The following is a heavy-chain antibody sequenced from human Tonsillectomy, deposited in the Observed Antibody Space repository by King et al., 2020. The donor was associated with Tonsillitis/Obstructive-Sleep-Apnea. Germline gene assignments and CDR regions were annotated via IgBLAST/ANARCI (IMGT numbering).Heavy chain of an antibody. J-gene: IGHJ6*02. Sequence: VQLVESGGGLVKPGGSLRVSCAATGFTLSSYKMNWVRQAPGKGLEWVSYISSSSSYIYYADSVKGRFTISRDNAKNSLYLQMNSLRAEDTAVYYCAGALEQWLNPGYYGMDVWGQGTTVTVSS. CDR3: AGALEQWLNPGYYGMDV. V-gene: IGHV3-21*01. CDR1: GFTLSSYK. D-gene: IGHD6-19*01. CDR2: ISSSSSYI.